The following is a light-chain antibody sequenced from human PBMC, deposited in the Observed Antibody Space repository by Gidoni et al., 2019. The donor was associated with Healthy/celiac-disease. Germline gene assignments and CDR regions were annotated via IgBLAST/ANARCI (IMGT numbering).Light chain of an antibody. CDR3: QQSYSTPPAT. CDR2: AAS. Sequence: DIQMTQSPSSLSASVGDRVTITCRASQSISSYLNWYQQKPGKAPKLLIYAASSLQSGVPSRLSGSGSGTDFTLTISSLQPEDFATYYCQQSYSTPPATFGQXTKLEIK. CDR1: QSISSY. J-gene: IGKJ2*01. V-gene: IGKV1-39*01.